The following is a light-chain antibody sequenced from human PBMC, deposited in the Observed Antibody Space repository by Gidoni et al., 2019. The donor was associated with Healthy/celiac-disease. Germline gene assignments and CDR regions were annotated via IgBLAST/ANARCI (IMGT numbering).Light chain of an antibody. CDR2: EVS. Sequence: QSPLTQPASVSGSPRQSITISCTGTSSDVGGYNYVSWYQQHPGKAPKLMIYEVSNRPSGVSNRFSGSKSGNTASLTISGLQAEDEADYYCSSYTSSSTYVFGTGTKVTVL. V-gene: IGLV2-14*01. CDR1: SSDVGGYNY. CDR3: SSYTSSSTYV. J-gene: IGLJ1*01.